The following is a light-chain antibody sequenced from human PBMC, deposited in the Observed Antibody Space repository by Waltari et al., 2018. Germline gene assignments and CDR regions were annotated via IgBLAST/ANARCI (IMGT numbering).Light chain of an antibody. V-gene: IGKV1-5*03. CDR3: QQYNIYWT. CDR2: KSS. CDR1: QSISSW. Sequence: DTQMTQSPSTLSASVGARVTITCRASQSISSWLAWYQQKPGKAPKLLIYKSSSLESGVPSRFSGSGSGTEFTLTISSLQPDDFATYYCQQYNIYWTFGQGTKVEIK. J-gene: IGKJ1*01.